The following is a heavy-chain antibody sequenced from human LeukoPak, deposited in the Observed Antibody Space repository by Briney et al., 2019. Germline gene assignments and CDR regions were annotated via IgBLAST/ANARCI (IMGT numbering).Heavy chain of an antibody. CDR2: IYTSGHT. CDR1: GDSSSGYY. Sequence: SETLSLTCSVSGDSSSGYYWGWIRQPAGKGLEGIGRIYTSGHTDYNPSLKGRVIMSVDTSKNQFSLRLNSVTAADTAVYFCARENRDFVGSGYYYDLWGQGTLVTVSS. J-gene: IGHJ4*02. V-gene: IGHV4-4*07. D-gene: IGHD3-22*01. CDR3: ARENRDFVGSGYYYDL.